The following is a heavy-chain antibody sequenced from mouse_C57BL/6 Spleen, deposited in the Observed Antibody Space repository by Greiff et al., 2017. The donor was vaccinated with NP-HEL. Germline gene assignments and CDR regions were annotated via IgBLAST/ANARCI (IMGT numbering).Heavy chain of an antibody. D-gene: IGHD3-3*01. CDR3: AREGDVDYAMDY. V-gene: IGHV4-1*01. J-gene: IGHJ4*01. CDR2: INPDSSTI. Sequence: EVQLLESGVGLVQPGESLNLSCAASGFALSRSWMSWVRRPPGKGLEWIGEINPDSSTINYAPSLKDKFISSRNNANNTLYLQMSKVRSEDTALYYCAREGDVDYAMDYWGQGTSVTVSS. CDR1: GFALSRSW.